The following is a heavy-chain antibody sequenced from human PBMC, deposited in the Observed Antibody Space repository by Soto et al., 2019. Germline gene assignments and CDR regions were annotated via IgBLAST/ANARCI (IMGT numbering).Heavy chain of an antibody. CDR3: SADRTDIGVGWWV. V-gene: IGHV1-58*02. CDR1: GSGFIRSG. Sequence: GASVKVSCKASGSGFIRSGIQWVRQAHGQRLEWIGWIVVASGQTNYAQNFRGRVAITRDTSTATAYIELTGLTSEDTAVYFCSADRTDIGVGWWVWGQGTTVTVSS. CDR2: IVVASGQT. J-gene: IGHJ6*02. D-gene: IGHD2-15*01.